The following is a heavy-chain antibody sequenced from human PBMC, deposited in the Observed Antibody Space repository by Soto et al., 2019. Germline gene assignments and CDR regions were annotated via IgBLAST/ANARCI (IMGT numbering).Heavy chain of an antibody. V-gene: IGHV2-70*01. CDR3: ARIRSGGSYYYFDY. CDR2: IDWDDDK. CDR1: GFSLSTSGMC. J-gene: IGHJ4*02. Sequence: SGPTLVNPTQTLTLTCTFSGFSLSTSGMCVSWIRQSPGKALEWLALIDWDDDKYYSTSLKTRLTISKDTSKNQVVLTMTNMDPVDTATYYCARIRSGGSYYYFDYWGQGTMVTVSS. D-gene: IGHD1-26*01.